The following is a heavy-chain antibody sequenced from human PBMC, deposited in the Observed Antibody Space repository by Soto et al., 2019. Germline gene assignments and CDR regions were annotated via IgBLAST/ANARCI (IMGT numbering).Heavy chain of an antibody. V-gene: IGHV5-51*01. CDR2: IYPGDSDT. CDR1: GYSFPAYW. CDR3: ARNGRSSYGMDI. J-gene: IGHJ6*02. D-gene: IGHD1-1*01. Sequence: GESLRISCKGAGYSFPAYWIGWVRQMPGKGLEWMGIIYPGDSDTRYSPSFQGQVTMSADKSISTAYLQWNSLKATDTAMYYCARNGRSSYGMDIWGQGTTVTVSS.